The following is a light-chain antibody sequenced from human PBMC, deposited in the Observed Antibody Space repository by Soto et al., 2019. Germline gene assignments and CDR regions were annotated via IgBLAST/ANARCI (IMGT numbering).Light chain of an antibody. J-gene: IGKJ1*01. CDR2: GVS. CDR1: QSVSSSS. V-gene: IGKV3-20*01. CDR3: QDFHTFPGT. Sequence: EIVVTQSPGTLSLSPGERATLSCRASQSVSSSSLAWYQQKPGQAPRLLIHGVSSRATGIPDRFSGSGSGTDFTLTISRLEPEDFAIYYCQDFHTFPGTFAQGTKADSK.